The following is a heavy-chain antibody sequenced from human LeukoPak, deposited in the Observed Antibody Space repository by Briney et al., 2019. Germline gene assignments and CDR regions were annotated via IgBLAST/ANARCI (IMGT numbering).Heavy chain of an antibody. CDR1: GYSFTNYD. D-gene: IGHD3-10*01. CDR3: ARTYYYGSGSYLSDTYYYYYMDV. CDR2: INTNTGNP. V-gene: IGHV7-4-1*02. J-gene: IGHJ6*03. Sequence: ASVKVSCKASGYSFTNYDINWVRQAPGQGLEWMGWINTNTGNPTYAQGFTGRFVFSLDTSVSTAYLQISSLKAEDTAVYYCARTYYYGSGSYLSDTYYYYYMDVWGKGTTVTVSS.